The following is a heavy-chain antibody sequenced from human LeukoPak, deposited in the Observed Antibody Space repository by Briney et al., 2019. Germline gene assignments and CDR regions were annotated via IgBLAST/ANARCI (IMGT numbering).Heavy chain of an antibody. Sequence: GGSLRLSCAASGFTFSSYEMNWVRQAPGKGPEWLSYISSSGSIVYYADSVKGRFTISRDNAKNSLYLQMNSLRAEDTAIYYCARRNFVSGSPSGDYWGQGTLVTVSS. D-gene: IGHD3-10*01. J-gene: IGHJ4*02. CDR2: ISSSGSIV. CDR1: GFTFSSYE. CDR3: ARRNFVSGSPSGDY. V-gene: IGHV3-48*03.